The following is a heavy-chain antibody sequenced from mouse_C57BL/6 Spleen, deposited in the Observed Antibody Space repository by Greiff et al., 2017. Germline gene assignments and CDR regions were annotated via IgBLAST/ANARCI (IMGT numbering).Heavy chain of an antibody. CDR2: INPGSGGT. CDR3: ARKAYYDYDDYAMDY. J-gene: IGHJ4*01. CDR1: GYAFTNYL. D-gene: IGHD2-4*01. Sequence: QVQLKQSGAELVRPGTSVKVSCKASGYAFTNYLIEWVKQRPGPGLAWIGVINPGSGGTNYNEKFKGKATLTADKSSSTAYMQLSSLTSEDSAVYFCARKAYYDYDDYAMDYWGQGTSVTVSS. V-gene: IGHV1-54*01.